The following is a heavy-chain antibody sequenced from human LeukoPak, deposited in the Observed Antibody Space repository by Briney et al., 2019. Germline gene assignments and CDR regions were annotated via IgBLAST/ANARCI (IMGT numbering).Heavy chain of an antibody. J-gene: IGHJ6*03. CDR1: GGFFSGYY. Sequence: PSETLSLTCAVYGGFFSGYYWTWIRQSPGKGLEWIGETDHSGSTIYNPSLKSRVAISVDTSKNQFSLHLSYVTAADTSIYDCSIMAASGIPRGYDYVDVWGKGTTVTVSS. D-gene: IGHD6-13*01. CDR3: SIMAASGIPRGYDYVDV. CDR2: TDHSGST. V-gene: IGHV4-34*01.